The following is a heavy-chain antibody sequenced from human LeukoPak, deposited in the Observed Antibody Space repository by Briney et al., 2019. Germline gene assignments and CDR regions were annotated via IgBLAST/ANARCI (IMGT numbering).Heavy chain of an antibody. J-gene: IGHJ4*02. Sequence: PGGSLRLSCAASGFTFSSYAMSWVRQAPGKGLEWVSAIRGSGGSTYYADSVKGRFTISRDNSKNTLYLQMNSLRAEDTAVYYCAKDRDYYDSSGYPDCWGQGTLVTVSS. V-gene: IGHV3-23*01. CDR3: AKDRDYYDSSGYPDC. CDR1: GFTFSSYA. CDR2: IRGSGGST. D-gene: IGHD3-22*01.